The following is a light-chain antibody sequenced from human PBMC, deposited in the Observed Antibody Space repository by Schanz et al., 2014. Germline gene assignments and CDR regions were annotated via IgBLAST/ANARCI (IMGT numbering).Light chain of an antibody. CDR3: SSYAGGALVL. V-gene: IGLV2-8*01. Sequence: QSALTQPPSASGSPGQSVTISCTGTSSDIGRYNLVSWYQQHPGKAPKLMIYEGSKRPSGVPDRFSGSKSVNTASLTVSGLQAEDEAVYFCSSYAGGALVLFGGGTKLTVL. J-gene: IGLJ2*01. CDR2: EGS. CDR1: SSDIGRYNL.